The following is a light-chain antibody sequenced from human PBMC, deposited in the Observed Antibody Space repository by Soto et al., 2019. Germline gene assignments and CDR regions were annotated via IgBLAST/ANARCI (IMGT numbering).Light chain of an antibody. CDR3: QQYNNLPPAT. J-gene: IGKJ2*01. V-gene: IGKV3-15*01. CDR1: QSVNNN. CDR2: GAS. Sequence: EIILTQSPASLSVSPGERATLSCRASQSVNNNLAWYQQKPGQAPRLLIYGASTRATGIPGRFRGSGSGTEFTLTITSLLSEDFAVYFCQQYNNLPPATFGQGTKLEIK.